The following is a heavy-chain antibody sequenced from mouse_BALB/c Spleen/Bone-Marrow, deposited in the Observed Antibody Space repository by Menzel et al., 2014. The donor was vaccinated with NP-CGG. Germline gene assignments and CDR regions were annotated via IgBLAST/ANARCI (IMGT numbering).Heavy chain of an antibody. CDR3: ARKDYGYNYVMDY. V-gene: IGHV1-18*01. Sequence: EVQLQQSGPELVKPGASVKISCKTSGYTFTEYTMHWVKQSHGKSLEWIGGVNPNNGGTIYNQKFKGKATLTVDNSSSTAYMELRSLTSEDSAVYYCARKDYGYNYVMDYWGQGTSVTVSS. CDR2: VNPNNGGT. J-gene: IGHJ4*01. CDR1: GYTFTEYT. D-gene: IGHD1-2*01.